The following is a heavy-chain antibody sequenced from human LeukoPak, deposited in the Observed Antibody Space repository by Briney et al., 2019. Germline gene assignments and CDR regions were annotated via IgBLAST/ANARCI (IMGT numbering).Heavy chain of an antibody. CDR3: ARYREYTDY. CDR2: IYYSGST. V-gene: IGHV4-59*12. CDR1: GGSISSYY. D-gene: IGHD2/OR15-2a*01. Sequence: KSSETLSLTCTVSGGSISSYYWSWIRQPPGKGLEWIGYIYYSGSTNYNPSLKSRVTISVDTSKNQFSLKLSSVTAADTAVYYCARYREYTDYWGQGTLVTVSS. J-gene: IGHJ4*02.